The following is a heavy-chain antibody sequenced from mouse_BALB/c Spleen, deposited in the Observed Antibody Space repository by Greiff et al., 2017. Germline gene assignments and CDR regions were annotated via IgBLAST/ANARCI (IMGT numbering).Heavy chain of an antibody. CDR3: AKDPYFDF. J-gene: IGHJ1*01. V-gene: IGHV3-8*02. CDR2: ISYSGST. CDR1: GYSFTSCY. Sequence: EVKLLESGPSLVKPSQTLSLTCSVTGYSFTSCYWNWIRKFPGNKLEYIGYISYSGSTYYNPSLKSRISITRDTSKSQYYLQLNSVTTDDTATYYCAKDPYFDFWGAGTTVTVSS.